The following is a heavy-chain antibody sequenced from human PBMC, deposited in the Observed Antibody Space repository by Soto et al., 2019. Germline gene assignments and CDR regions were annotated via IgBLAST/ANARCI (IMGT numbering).Heavy chain of an antibody. V-gene: IGHV4-34*01. CDR1: GGSFSGYY. Sequence: SETLSLTCAVYGGSFSGYYWSWICQPPGKGLEWIGEINHSGSTNYNPSLKSRVTISVDTSKNQFSLKLSSVTAADTAVYYCARRIGAYYYYYGMDVWGQGTTVTVSS. CDR3: ARRIGAYYYYYGMDV. CDR2: INHSGST. D-gene: IGHD3-16*01. J-gene: IGHJ6*02.